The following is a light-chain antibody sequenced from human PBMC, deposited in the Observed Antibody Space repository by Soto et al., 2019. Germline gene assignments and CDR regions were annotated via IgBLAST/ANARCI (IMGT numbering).Light chain of an antibody. Sequence: EIVLTQSPDTLSLSPGERATLSCRASQSVSSYLAWYQQKPGQAPRLLIYDASNSATGIPARFSGSGSGTDFTLTISSREPEAFAVYYCQQRSNWPPLTFGGGTKVEIK. CDR2: DAS. CDR3: QQRSNWPPLT. J-gene: IGKJ4*01. V-gene: IGKV3-11*01. CDR1: QSVSSY.